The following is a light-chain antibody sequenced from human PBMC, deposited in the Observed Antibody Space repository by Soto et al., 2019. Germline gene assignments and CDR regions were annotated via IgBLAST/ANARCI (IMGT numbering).Light chain of an antibody. CDR1: QDISNY. CDR2: AAS. Sequence: DLQMTQSPSSLSTSVGDRVTISCQASQDISNYLNWYQQKPGKAPNLLIYAASNLETGVPSRFSGSGSGTDFTFTISSLQPEDIATYYWQQYRFLPYTFGQGTRLEIK. CDR3: QQYRFLPYT. J-gene: IGKJ2*01. V-gene: IGKV1-33*01.